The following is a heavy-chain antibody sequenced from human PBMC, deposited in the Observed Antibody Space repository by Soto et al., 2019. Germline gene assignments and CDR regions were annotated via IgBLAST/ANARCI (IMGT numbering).Heavy chain of an antibody. CDR1: GYTFTGYY. D-gene: IGHD6-13*01. CDR2: INPNSGGT. CDR3: LRIHSSSWYGGWFDP. V-gene: IGHV1-2*02. Sequence: QVQLVQSGAEVKKPGASVKVSCKASGYTFTGYYMHWVRQAPGQGLEWMGWINPNSGGTNYAQKFQGRVTMTRDTSISTAYMELSRVRSDDTAVYYCLRIHSSSWYGGWFDPWGQGTLVTVSS. J-gene: IGHJ5*02.